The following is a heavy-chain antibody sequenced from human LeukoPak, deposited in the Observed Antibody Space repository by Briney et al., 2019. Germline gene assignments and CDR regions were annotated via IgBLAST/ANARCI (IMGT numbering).Heavy chain of an antibody. CDR2: IYYSGST. Sequence: PSETLSLTCTVSGGSISSYYWSWIRQPPGKGLEWIGYIYYSGSTNYNPSLKSRVTISVDTSKNQFSLKLSSVTAADTAVYYCARESLVVPAAMGWFDPWGQGTLATVSS. CDR3: ARESLVVPAAMGWFDP. V-gene: IGHV4-59*12. D-gene: IGHD2-2*01. CDR1: GGSISSYY. J-gene: IGHJ5*02.